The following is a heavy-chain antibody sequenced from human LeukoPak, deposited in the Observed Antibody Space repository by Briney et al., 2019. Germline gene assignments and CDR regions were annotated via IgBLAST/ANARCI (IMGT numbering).Heavy chain of an antibody. V-gene: IGHV3-7*01. J-gene: IGHJ4*02. Sequence: GGSLRLSCAASGFRFSDYWMSSVRQAPGKGLEWVANIKEDGAEKYYVESVKGRFTIFRDNAKHSLHLQMNSLRVEDTAVYYCASGMTEFGYWGQGTLVTVSS. CDR1: GFRFSDYW. CDR3: ASGMTEFGY. CDR2: IKEDGAEK.